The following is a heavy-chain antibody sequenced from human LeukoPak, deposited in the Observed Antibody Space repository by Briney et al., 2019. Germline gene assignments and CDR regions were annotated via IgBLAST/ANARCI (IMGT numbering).Heavy chain of an antibody. D-gene: IGHD3-22*01. CDR3: AKFKYYYDSSGYWAFDY. Sequence: GGSLRLSRAASGFTFSSYAMSWVRQAPGKGLEWVSAISGSGGSTYYADSVKGRFTISRDNSKNTLYLQMNSLRAEDTAVYYCAKFKYYYDSSGYWAFDYWGQGTLVTVSS. CDR1: GFTFSSYA. CDR2: ISGSGGST. V-gene: IGHV3-23*01. J-gene: IGHJ4*02.